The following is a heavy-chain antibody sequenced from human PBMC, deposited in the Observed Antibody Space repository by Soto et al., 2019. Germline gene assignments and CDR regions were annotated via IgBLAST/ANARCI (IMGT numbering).Heavy chain of an antibody. V-gene: IGHV1-2*04. D-gene: IGHD4-17*01. Sequence: GASVKVSCKASGYTFTGYYMHWVRQAPGQGLEWMGWINPNSGGTNYAQKFQGWVTMTRDTSISTAYMELSRLRSDDTAVYYCARGGRRLRDYYYGMDVWGQGTTVTVSS. CDR1: GYTFTGYY. CDR2: INPNSGGT. CDR3: ARGGRRLRDYYYGMDV. J-gene: IGHJ6*02.